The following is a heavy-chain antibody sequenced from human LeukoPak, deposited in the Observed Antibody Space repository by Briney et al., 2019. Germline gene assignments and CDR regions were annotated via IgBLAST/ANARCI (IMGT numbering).Heavy chain of an antibody. Sequence: GGSLRLSCAASGFTFSSYAMHWVRQAPGKGLEWVAVISYDGSNKYYADSVKGRFTISRDNSKNTLYLQMNSLRAEDTAVYYCARDLSTVTPELFDYWGQGTLVTVSS. CDR2: ISYDGSNK. V-gene: IGHV3-30-3*01. D-gene: IGHD4-17*01. CDR1: GFTFSSYA. J-gene: IGHJ4*02. CDR3: ARDLSTVTPELFDY.